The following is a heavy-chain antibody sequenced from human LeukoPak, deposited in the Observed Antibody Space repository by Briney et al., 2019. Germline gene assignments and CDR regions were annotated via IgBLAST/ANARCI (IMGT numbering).Heavy chain of an antibody. CDR2: IYSGGST. CDR1: GFTVSSNY. J-gene: IGHJ6*02. V-gene: IGHV3-53*01. D-gene: IGHD3-3*01. CDR3: ARALVPDFWSPYYYGMDV. Sequence: GGSLRLSCAASGFTVSSNYMSWVRQAPGKGLEWVSAIYSGGSTYYADSVKGRFTISRDNSKNTLYLQMNSLRAEDTAVYYCARALVPDFWSPYYYGMDVWGQGTTVTVSS.